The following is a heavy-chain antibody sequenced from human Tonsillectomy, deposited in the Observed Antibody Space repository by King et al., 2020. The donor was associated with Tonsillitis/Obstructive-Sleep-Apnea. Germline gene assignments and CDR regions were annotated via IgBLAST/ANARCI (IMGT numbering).Heavy chain of an antibody. J-gene: IGHJ4*02. V-gene: IGHV3-30*01. CDR1: GFTFSRYA. CDR2: ISYDGSNT. D-gene: IGHD6-13*01. Sequence: VQLVESGGGVVQPGRSLRLSCAASGFTFSRYAMHWIRQAPGKGLEWVAVISYDGSNTFYADSVKGRFTISRDNSRTTLYLQMNSLRAEDTAVYYCATEGRGRSSSFLDYWGQGTLVTVSS. CDR3: ATEGRGRSSSFLDY.